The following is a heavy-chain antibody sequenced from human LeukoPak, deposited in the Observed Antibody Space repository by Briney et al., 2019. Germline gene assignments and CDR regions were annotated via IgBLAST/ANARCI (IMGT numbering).Heavy chain of an antibody. J-gene: IGHJ5*02. CDR1: GYIFTSYG. V-gene: IGHV1-18*04. Sequence: ASVKVSCKASGYIFTSYGISWVRQAPGQGLEWMGWISAYNGNTNYAQKLQGRVTMTTDTSTSTAYMELRSLRSDDTAVYYCARVEPYCSSTSCYVGGSHWFDPWGQGTLVTVPS. D-gene: IGHD2-2*01. CDR2: ISAYNGNT. CDR3: ARVEPYCSSTSCYVGGSHWFDP.